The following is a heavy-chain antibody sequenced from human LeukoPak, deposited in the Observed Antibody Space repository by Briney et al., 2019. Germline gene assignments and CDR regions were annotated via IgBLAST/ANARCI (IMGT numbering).Heavy chain of an antibody. CDR1: GFTFSSFA. D-gene: IGHD6-19*01. J-gene: IGHJ6*03. CDR2: IAYDGSDK. Sequence: PWRSLRLSCAASGFTFSSFAMHWVRQAPGKGLEWVAVIAYDGSDKYYADSVRGRFTISRDNSKNTVYLQMNSLRAEDTAVYYCAKYSSGWYHQDYMDVWGKGTTVTVSS. CDR3: AKYSSGWYHQDYMDV. V-gene: IGHV3-30*04.